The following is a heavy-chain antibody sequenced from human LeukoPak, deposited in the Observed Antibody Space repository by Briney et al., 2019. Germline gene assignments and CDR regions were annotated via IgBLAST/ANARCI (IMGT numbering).Heavy chain of an antibody. CDR3: ARSGWFGEASML. Sequence: PSETLSLTCTVSGGSISSYFWGWVRQPAGKGLEWLGSIYYSGSTYYNPSLESRVTLSVDTSKNQFSLKLNSVTAADTAVYYCARSGWFGEASMLWGQGTLVTVSS. D-gene: IGHD3-10*01. J-gene: IGHJ4*02. V-gene: IGHV4-39*01. CDR2: IYYSGST. CDR1: GGSISSYF.